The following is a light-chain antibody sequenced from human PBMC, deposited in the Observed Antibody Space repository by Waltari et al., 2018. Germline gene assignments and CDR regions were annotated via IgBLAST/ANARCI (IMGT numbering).Light chain of an antibody. CDR2: RND. V-gene: IGLV1-47*01. Sequence: QSVLTQPPSASGTPGQRVPISCSGSSSHIGPTYVYWYQHLPGTTPKLLISRNDQRPSGVPDRFSGSKSGTSASLDISGLRSEDEGDYYCAAWDGGVSGPHVFGTGTKVTVL. J-gene: IGLJ1*01. CDR1: SSHIGPTY. CDR3: AAWDGGVSGPHV.